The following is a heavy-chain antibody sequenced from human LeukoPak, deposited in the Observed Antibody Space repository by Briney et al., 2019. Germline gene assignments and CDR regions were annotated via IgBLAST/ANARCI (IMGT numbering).Heavy chain of an antibody. D-gene: IGHD3-3*01. CDR3: AREGLGRVWSGYYTAYYYYYMDV. CDR2: ISSSSSYI. Sequence: GGSLRLSCAASGFTFSSYSMNWVRQAPGKGLEWVSSISSSSSYIYYADSVKGRFTISRDNAKNSLYLQMNSLRAEDTAVYYCAREGLGRVWSGYYTAYYYYYMDVWGKGTTVTVSS. V-gene: IGHV3-21*04. J-gene: IGHJ6*03. CDR1: GFTFSSYS.